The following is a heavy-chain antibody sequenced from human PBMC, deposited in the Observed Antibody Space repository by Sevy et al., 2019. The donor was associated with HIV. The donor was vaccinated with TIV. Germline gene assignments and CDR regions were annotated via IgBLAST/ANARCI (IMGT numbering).Heavy chain of an antibody. CDR2: ISFSSNYI. D-gene: IGHD1-1*01. J-gene: IGHJ4*02. CDR3: AREDSKNWRYFDY. CDR1: GFTFSSYT. V-gene: IGHV3-21*01. Sequence: GGSLRLSCAAAGFTFSSYTMNWVRQAPGKGLEWVASISFSSNYIYYKDSLKGRFTISRDNAKNSLYLQMNSLRAEDTAVYYCAREDSKNWRYFDYWGQGTLVTVSS.